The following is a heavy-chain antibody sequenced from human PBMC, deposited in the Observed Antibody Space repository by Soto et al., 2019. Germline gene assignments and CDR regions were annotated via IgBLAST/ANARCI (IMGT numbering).Heavy chain of an antibody. CDR3: ARDRGRSSWYYYYYGMDV. Sequence: PSETLSLTCTVSGGSVSSGDYYWSWIRQPPGKGLEWIGYIYYSGSTYYNPSLKSRVTISVDTSKNQFSLKLSSVTAADTAVYYCARDRGRSSWYYYYYGMDVWGQGTTVTVSS. CDR2: IYYSGST. V-gene: IGHV4-30-4*01. CDR1: GGSVSSGDYY. D-gene: IGHD6-13*01. J-gene: IGHJ6*02.